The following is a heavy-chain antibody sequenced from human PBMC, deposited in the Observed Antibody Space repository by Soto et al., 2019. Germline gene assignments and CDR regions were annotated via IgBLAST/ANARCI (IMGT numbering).Heavy chain of an antibody. D-gene: IGHD1-26*01. J-gene: IGHJ6*02. V-gene: IGHV4-34*01. CDR1: GGCFSGYY. CDR3: ARFMGGSYYYYYGMDV. CDR2: INHSGST. Sequence: PSETLSLTCAVYGGCFSGYYWSWIRQPPGKGLEWIGEINHSGSTNYNPSLKSRVTISVDTSKNQFSLKLSSVTAADTAVYYCARFMGGSYYYYYGMDVWGQGTTVTVSS.